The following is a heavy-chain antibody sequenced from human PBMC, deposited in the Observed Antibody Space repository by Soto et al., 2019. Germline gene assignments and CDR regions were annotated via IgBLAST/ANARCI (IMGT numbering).Heavy chain of an antibody. V-gene: IGHV1-46*03. D-gene: IGHD4-17*01. J-gene: IGHJ4*02. Sequence: GPSVKVFCKASGYTFTSRYMHWVRQAPGQGLEWMGIINPSGGSTSYAQKFQGRVTMTRDTSTSTVYMELSSLRSEDTAVYYCARDQYGDDYGDYGGWYWGQGTLVTVSS. CDR1: GYTFTSRY. CDR2: INPSGGST. CDR3: ARDQYGDDYGDYGGWY.